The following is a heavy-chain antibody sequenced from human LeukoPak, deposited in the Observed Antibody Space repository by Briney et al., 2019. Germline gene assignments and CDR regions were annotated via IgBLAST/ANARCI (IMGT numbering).Heavy chain of an antibody. J-gene: IGHJ6*03. CDR2: IYTSGST. D-gene: IGHD6-13*01. Sequence: PSETLSLTCTVSGGSISSYYWSWIRQPAGKGLEWIGRIYTSGSTNYNPSLKSRVTMSVDMSKNQFSLKLSSVTAADTAVYYCARDVSIAAAGGYYYYYYYMDVWGKGTTVTVSS. CDR3: ARDVSIAAAGGYYYYYYYMDV. V-gene: IGHV4-4*07. CDR1: GGSISSYY.